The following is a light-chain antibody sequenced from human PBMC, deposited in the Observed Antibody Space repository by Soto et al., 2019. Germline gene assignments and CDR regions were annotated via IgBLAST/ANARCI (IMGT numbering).Light chain of an antibody. CDR3: QQRSNWPPKVT. J-gene: IGKJ4*01. Sequence: EIVLTQSPATLSLSPGERATLSCRASQSVSSYLAWYQQKPGQAPRLLIYDASNRATGIPARFSGSGSGTDFTLTSSSLEPEDFAVYHCQQRSNWPPKVTFGGGTKVEIK. V-gene: IGKV3-11*01. CDR2: DAS. CDR1: QSVSSY.